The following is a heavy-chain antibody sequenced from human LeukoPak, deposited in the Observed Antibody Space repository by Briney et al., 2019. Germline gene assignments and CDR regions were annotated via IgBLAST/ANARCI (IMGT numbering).Heavy chain of an antibody. CDR2: INPNSGGT. V-gene: IGHV1-2*02. J-gene: IGHJ4*02. CDR1: GYTFTGYY. Sequence: ASVKVSCKASGYTFTGYYMHWVRQAPGQGLEWMGWINPNSGGTSYAQKFQGRVTMTRDTSISTAYMELSRLRSDDTAVYYCARDPSYGDYGDDYWGQGTLVTVSS. D-gene: IGHD4-17*01. CDR3: ARDPSYGDYGDDY.